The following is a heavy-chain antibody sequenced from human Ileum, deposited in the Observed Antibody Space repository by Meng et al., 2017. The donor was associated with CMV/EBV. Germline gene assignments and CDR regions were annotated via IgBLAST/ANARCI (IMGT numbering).Heavy chain of an antibody. CDR3: AKESLNWNYQVPTHAFDI. CDR1: GFTFSSYG. CDR2: IRYDGSNK. Sequence: GGSRRLSGAASGFTFSSYGMHWVRKAPGKGLEWVAFIRYDGSNKYYADSVKGRFTISRDNSKNTLYLQMNSLRAEDTAVYYCAKESLNWNYQVPTHAFDIWGQGTMVTVSS. J-gene: IGHJ3*02. V-gene: IGHV3-30*02. D-gene: IGHD1-7*01.